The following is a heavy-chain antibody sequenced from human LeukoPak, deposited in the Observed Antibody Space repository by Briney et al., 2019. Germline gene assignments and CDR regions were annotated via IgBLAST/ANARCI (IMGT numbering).Heavy chain of an antibody. CDR1: GFSFSTYS. CDR3: ASHFWNYYRIDY. CDR2: ISGSGSYI. J-gene: IGHJ4*02. Sequence: PGGSLRLSCAASGFSFSTYSMNWDRQAPGKGLEWVSSISGSGSYIYYADSVRGRFTISRDNAKNSLYLQMNSLRAEDTAIYYCASHFWNYYRIDYWGQGTLVTVSS. V-gene: IGHV3-21*01. D-gene: IGHD3-3*02.